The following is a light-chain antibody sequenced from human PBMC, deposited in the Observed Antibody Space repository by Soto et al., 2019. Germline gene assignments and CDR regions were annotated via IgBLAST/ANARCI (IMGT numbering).Light chain of an antibody. CDR3: SSYTSSSTLV. CDR2: EVS. Sequence: PASVCGSPGQSITISCTGTISDVGGYNYVSWYQQHPGKAPKLMIYEVSNRPSGVSNRFSGSKSGNTASLTISGLQAQAEADYYCSSYTSSSTLVFGTGTKVTVL. J-gene: IGLJ1*01. V-gene: IGLV2-14*01. CDR1: ISDVGGYNY.